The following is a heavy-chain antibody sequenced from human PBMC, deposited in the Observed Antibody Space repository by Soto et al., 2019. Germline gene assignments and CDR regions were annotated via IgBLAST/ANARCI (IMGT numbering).Heavy chain of an antibody. CDR2: TYYRSKWYN. CDR1: GDSVSSNSAA. J-gene: IGHJ6*02. D-gene: IGHD6-19*01. V-gene: IGHV6-1*01. Sequence: SQTLSLTCAISGDSVSSNSAAWNWIRQSPSRGLEWLGRTYYRSKWYNDYAVSVKSRITINPDTSKNQFSLQLNSVTPEDTAVYYCARDREWLVGYYYYGMDVWGQGTTVTVSS. CDR3: ARDREWLVGYYYYGMDV.